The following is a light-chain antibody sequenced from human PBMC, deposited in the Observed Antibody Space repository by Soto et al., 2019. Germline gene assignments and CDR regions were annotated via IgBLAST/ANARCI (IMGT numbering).Light chain of an antibody. CDR1: QSIITY. V-gene: IGKV1-39*01. J-gene: IGKJ4*01. Sequence: DIQMSQSPSSLSGSCGDRVTIACLASQSIITYLNWYQKKTGTAPKLLIYTALSLQIGVPSRLRGSGYGTDLTITISSMKTEDFATYYCQQSYTNTPTFGGGTKVDIK. CDR3: QQSYTNTPT. CDR2: TAL.